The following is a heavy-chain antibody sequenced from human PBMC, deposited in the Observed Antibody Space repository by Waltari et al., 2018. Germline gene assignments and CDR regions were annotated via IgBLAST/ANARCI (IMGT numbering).Heavy chain of an antibody. CDR2: IKQDGSEK. CDR3: ARGYGPDY. J-gene: IGHJ4*02. V-gene: IGHV3-7*01. CDR1: KLTFRSYW. Sequence: EVQLVESGGALVQPAGSLRQPCAVSKLTFRSYWMTWVRQAPGKGLEWVANIKQDGSEKYYVDSVKGRFTISRDNAQNSLYLQMNSLRAEDTALYYCARGYGPDYWGQGTLVTVSS. D-gene: IGHD5-18*01.